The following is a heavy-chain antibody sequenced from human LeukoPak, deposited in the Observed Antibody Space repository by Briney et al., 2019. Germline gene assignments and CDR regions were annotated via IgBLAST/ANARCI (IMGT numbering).Heavy chain of an antibody. J-gene: IGHJ6*02. CDR2: IIPIFGTA. Sequence: ASVKVSCKASGGTFSSYAISWVRQAPGQGLEWMGGIIPIFGTANYAQKFQGRVTITADESTSTAYMELSSLRSEDTAVYYCARDEVVAAPNYFGMVVWGQGTTVSVSS. CDR3: ARDEVVAAPNYFGMVV. CDR1: GGTFSSYA. V-gene: IGHV1-69*13. D-gene: IGHD2-15*01.